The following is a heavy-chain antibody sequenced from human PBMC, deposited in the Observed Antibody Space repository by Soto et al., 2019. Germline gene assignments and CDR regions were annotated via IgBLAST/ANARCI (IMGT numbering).Heavy chain of an antibody. CDR3: VRTSLVVAVATRQDF. Sequence: EVQLVESGGGLVQPGESLRLSCAASGFTFSNYWMHWVRQAPGKGLVWVSRIDSDGSRITYADFVKGRFTISRDNAKKTVYLHMNSLPAEDTAVYYGVRTSLVVAVATRQDFWGQGTLVTVSS. CDR2: IDSDGSRI. J-gene: IGHJ4*02. V-gene: IGHV3-74*01. D-gene: IGHD2-15*01. CDR1: GFTFSNYW.